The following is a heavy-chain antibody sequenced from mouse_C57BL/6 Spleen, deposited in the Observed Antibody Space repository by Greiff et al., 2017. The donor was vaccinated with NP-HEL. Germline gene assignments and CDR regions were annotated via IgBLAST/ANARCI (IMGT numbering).Heavy chain of an antibody. V-gene: IGHV1-52*01. Sequence: QVQLQQPGAELVRPGSSVKLSCKASGYTFTSYWMHWVKQRPIQGLEWIGNIDPSDSETHYNQKFKDKATLTVDKSSSTAYMQLSSLTSEDSAVYYCARPETAQALGYWGQGTLVTVSA. CDR1: GYTFTSYW. CDR2: IDPSDSET. D-gene: IGHD3-2*02. CDR3: ARPETAQALGY. J-gene: IGHJ3*01.